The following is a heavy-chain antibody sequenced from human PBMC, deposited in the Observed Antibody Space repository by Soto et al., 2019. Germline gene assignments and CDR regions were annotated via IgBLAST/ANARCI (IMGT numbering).Heavy chain of an antibody. Sequence: QVQLVQSGAEVKKPGASVKVSCKASGYTFTSYYMHWVRQAPGQGLEWMGIINPSGGSTSYAQKFHGRVTMTRDTSTSTVYMELSSLRSEDTAVYYCAREVGRIEPINDYWGQGTLVTVSA. CDR3: AREVGRIEPINDY. CDR2: INPSGGST. J-gene: IGHJ4*02. CDR1: GYTFTSYY. V-gene: IGHV1-46*01. D-gene: IGHD1-26*01.